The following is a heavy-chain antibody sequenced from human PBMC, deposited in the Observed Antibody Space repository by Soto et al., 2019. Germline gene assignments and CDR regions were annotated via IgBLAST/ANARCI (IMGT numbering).Heavy chain of an antibody. CDR1: GYTFTSYG. D-gene: IGHD5-18*01. J-gene: IGHJ6*02. CDR2: ISAYNGNT. Sequence: ASVKVSCKASGYTFTSYGISWVRQAPGQGLEWMGWISAYNGNTNYAQKLQGRVTMTTDTSTSTAYMELRSLRSDDTAVYYCARGLGVRRIQLWPNYYYYGMDVWGQGTTVTVSS. CDR3: ARGLGVRRIQLWPNYYYYGMDV. V-gene: IGHV1-18*01.